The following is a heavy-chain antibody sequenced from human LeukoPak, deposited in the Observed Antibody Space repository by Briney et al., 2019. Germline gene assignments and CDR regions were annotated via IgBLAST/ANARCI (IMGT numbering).Heavy chain of an antibody. J-gene: IGHJ3*02. V-gene: IGHV1-45*02. D-gene: IGHD1-26*01. Sequence: SVKVSCKASGGTFSSYAISWVRQAPGQGLEWMGGITPFNGNTNYAQKFQDRVTITRDRSMSTAYMELSSLRSEDTAMYYCATIVGHAFDIWGQGTMVTVSS. CDR3: ATIVGHAFDI. CDR1: GGTFSSYA. CDR2: ITPFNGNT.